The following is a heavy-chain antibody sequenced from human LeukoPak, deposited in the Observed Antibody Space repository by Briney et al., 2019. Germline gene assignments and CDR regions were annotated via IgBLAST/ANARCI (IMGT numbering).Heavy chain of an antibody. CDR1: GYTLTELS. D-gene: IGHD2/OR15-2a*01. J-gene: IGHJ4*02. Sequence: ASVKVSCKVSGYTLTELSMHWVRHTPGKGLEWMGGFDPEDGETIYAQKFQGRVTMTEDTSTDTAYMELSSLRSEDTAVYYCAKATVPLISGQFWDYWGQGTLVTVSS. CDR3: AKATVPLISGQFWDY. CDR2: FDPEDGET. V-gene: IGHV1-24*01.